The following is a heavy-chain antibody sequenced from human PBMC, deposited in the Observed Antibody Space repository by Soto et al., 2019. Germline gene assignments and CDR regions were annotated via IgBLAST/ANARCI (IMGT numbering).Heavy chain of an antibody. J-gene: IGHJ5*02. CDR1: GYTFTGYY. CDR2: INPNSGGT. Sequence: QVQLVQSGAEVKKPGASVKVSCKASGYTFTGYYMHWVRQAPGQGLEWMGWINPNSGGTNYAQKFQGWVTMTRDTSISTAYMELSRLRSDETAVYYCARDSPLERFGHDVGRNWFDPWGQGTLVTVSS. V-gene: IGHV1-2*04. D-gene: IGHD3-10*01. CDR3: ARDSPLERFGHDVGRNWFDP.